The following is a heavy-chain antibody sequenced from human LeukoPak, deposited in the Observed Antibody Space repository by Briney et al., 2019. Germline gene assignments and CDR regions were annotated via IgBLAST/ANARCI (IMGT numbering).Heavy chain of an antibody. CDR2: IYPGDSDT. CDR1: GYSFTNYW. J-gene: IGHJ4*02. V-gene: IGHV5-51*01. CDR3: ARLGRGGVLTSAAAGYD. Sequence: GESLKISCKASGYSFTNYWIGWVRQMSGKGLEWMGIIYPGDSDTRYSPSFQGQVTVSADKSISTAYLQWSSLRASDTAIYYCARLGRGGVLTSAAAGYDWGQGTQVTVSS. D-gene: IGHD6-13*01.